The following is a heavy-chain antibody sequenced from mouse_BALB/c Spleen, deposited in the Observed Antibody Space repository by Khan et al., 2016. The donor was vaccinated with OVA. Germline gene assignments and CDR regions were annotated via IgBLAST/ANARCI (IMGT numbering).Heavy chain of an antibody. J-gene: IGHJ3*01. V-gene: IGHV2-2*01. Sequence: QVQLKQSGPGLVQPSQSLSITCTVSGFSLTTYGVHWVRQSPGKGLEWLGLIWSGGNTDYNAAFISRLSITKDNSKSQVFFKMNSLQADDTASYYCARNSYMYDFTYWGQGTLVTVSA. CDR1: GFSLTTYG. CDR3: ARNSYMYDFTY. CDR2: IWSGGNT. D-gene: IGHD2-14*01.